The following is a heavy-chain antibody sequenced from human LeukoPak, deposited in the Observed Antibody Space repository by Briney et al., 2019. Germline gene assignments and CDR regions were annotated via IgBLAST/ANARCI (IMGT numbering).Heavy chain of an antibody. V-gene: IGHV3-23*01. CDR3: ARSYGDYARVVIPSGYYFDY. CDR2: ISGSGGST. Sequence: GGSLRLSCAASGFTFSSYAMSWVRQAPGKGLEWVSAISGSGGSTYYADSVKGRFTISRDNSKNTLYLQMNSLRAEDTAVYYCARSYGDYARVVIPSGYYFDYWGQGTLVTVSS. D-gene: IGHD4-17*01. CDR1: GFTFSSYA. J-gene: IGHJ4*02.